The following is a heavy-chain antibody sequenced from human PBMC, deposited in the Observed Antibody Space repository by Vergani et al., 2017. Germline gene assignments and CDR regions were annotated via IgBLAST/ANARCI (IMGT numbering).Heavy chain of an antibody. Sequence: QVQLQQWGAGLLKPSETLSLTCAVYGGSFSGYYWSWIRQPPGKGLEWIGEINHSGSTTYNPSLKSRVTISVDTSKNQFSLKLSSVTAADTAVYYWARGGGYSGYKRPYYFDYWGQGTLVTVSS. D-gene: IGHD5-12*01. CDR1: GGSFSGYY. CDR3: ARGGGYSGYKRPYYFDY. CDR2: INHSGST. V-gene: IGHV4-34*01. J-gene: IGHJ4*02.